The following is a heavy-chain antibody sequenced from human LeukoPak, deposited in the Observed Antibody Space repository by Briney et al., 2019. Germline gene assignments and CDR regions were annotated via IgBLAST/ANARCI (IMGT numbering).Heavy chain of an antibody. J-gene: IGHJ4*02. CDR2: VIPIFGTA. Sequence: SVKVSCKASGGTFSSYAISWVRQAPGQGLEWMGRVIPIFGTANYAQKFQGRVTITTDESTSTPYMELSSLRSEDTAVYYCTRTGSIAAAGTMTYFDYWGQGTLVTVSS. D-gene: IGHD6-13*01. V-gene: IGHV1-69*05. CDR3: TRTGSIAAAGTMTYFDY. CDR1: GGTFSSYA.